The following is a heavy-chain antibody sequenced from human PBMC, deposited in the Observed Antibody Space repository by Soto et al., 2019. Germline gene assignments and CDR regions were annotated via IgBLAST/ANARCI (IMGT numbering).Heavy chain of an antibody. CDR1: GYAFSSNY. V-gene: IGHV1-46*01. CDR3: ARRGCDY. CDR2: INPSNGRT. Sequence: QVQLVQSGAEVKKPGASVKVSCKASGYAFSSNYIHWVRQASGQGLEWMGVINPSNGRTTYAQNFQDRVTMTRDTSTSTVYLELRSLSSDDTAVYYCARRGCDYWGQGTPVTVSS. J-gene: IGHJ4*02.